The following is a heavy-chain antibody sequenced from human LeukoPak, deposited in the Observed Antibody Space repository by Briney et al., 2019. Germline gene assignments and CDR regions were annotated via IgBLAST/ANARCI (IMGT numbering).Heavy chain of an antibody. V-gene: IGHV3-30*02. J-gene: IGHJ4*02. Sequence: GGSLRLSCVGSGFTFSSYGLHWVRQAAGKGLEWVAFIRHDGSNEYYADSVKGRFTVSRDNSKNTLFLQMNSLRVEEMAVYYCAKEVHPYDSGTYYFDYWGRGTLVTVSS. D-gene: IGHD3-10*01. CDR2: IRHDGSNE. CDR3: AKEVHPYDSGTYYFDY. CDR1: GFTFSSYG.